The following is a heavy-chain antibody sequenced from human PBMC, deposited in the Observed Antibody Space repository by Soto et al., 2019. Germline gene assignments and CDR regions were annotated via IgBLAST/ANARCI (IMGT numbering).Heavy chain of an antibody. D-gene: IGHD2-2*03. Sequence: GESLKISCTGSGYAFTSYWIAWVRQMPGKGLEWMGIIYPGDSDTRYSPSFQGQVTISAYKSITTAYLQWSSLKASDTAMYYCASGYCTTTICDPWFDPWGQGTLVAVSS. CDR2: IYPGDSDT. CDR1: GYAFTSYW. CDR3: ASGYCTTTICDPWFDP. V-gene: IGHV5-51*01. J-gene: IGHJ5*02.